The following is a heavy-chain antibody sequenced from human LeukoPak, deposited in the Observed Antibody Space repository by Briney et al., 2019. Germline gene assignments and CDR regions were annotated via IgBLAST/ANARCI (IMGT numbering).Heavy chain of an antibody. J-gene: IGHJ6*04. CDR1: GYMFTGYY. Sequence: ASVKVSCKASGYMFTGYYIHWVRQAPGQGLEWMGWINPNSGGTNYAQKFQDRVTMTRDTSINTAYMELSRLRSDDTAVFYCARQGQTDVWGKGTTVTISS. CDR3: ARQGQTDV. V-gene: IGHV1-2*02. CDR2: INPNSGGT.